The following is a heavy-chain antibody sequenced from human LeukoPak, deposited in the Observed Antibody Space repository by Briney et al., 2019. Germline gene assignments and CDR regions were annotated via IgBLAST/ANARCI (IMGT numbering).Heavy chain of an antibody. D-gene: IGHD2-15*01. CDR2: INHSGST. CDR3: ARDARVVAATYYYYYMDV. CDR1: GGSFTDYY. J-gene: IGHJ6*03. Sequence: SETLSLTCAVYGGSFTDYYWNWIRQTPGKGLEWIGEINHSGSTNYNPSLKSRVTLSVDTCKNQFSLKLSSVTAADTAVYYCARDARVVAATYYYYYMDVWGRGTTVTISS. V-gene: IGHV4-34*01.